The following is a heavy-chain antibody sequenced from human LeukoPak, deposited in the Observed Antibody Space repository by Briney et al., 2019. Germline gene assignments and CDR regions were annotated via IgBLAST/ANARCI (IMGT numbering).Heavy chain of an antibody. CDR3: AKYPAGRFHYYFDY. CDR2: ISSSGSTI. D-gene: IGHD2/OR15-2a*01. V-gene: IGHV3-11*04. J-gene: IGHJ4*02. Sequence: GGALRLSCAASRFTFSDYYMSWIRQAPGKGLEWVSYISSSGSTIYYADSVKGRFTISRDNAKNSLYLQMNSLRAEGTAVYYCAKYPAGRFHYYFDYWGQGTLVTVSS. CDR1: RFTFSDYY.